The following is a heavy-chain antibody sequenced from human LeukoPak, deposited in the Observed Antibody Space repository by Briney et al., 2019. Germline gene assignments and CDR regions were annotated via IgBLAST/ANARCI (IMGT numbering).Heavy chain of an antibody. CDR3: ARASYYVSVRYRTYYFDY. J-gene: IGHJ4*02. D-gene: IGHD3-10*01. CDR2: IYYSGSS. Sequence: SETLSLTCTVSGGSISSSSYYWGWIRQPPGKGLEWIGSIYYSGSSSYNPSLKSRVTISVDTSKNQFSLKLSSVTAADTALYYCARASYYVSVRYRTYYFDYWGQGTLVTVSS. CDR1: GGSISSSSYY. V-gene: IGHV4-39*07.